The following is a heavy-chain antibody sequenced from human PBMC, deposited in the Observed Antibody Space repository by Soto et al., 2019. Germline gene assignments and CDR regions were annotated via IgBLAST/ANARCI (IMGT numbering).Heavy chain of an antibody. CDR2: IWYDGSNK. V-gene: IGHV3-33*01. CDR1: GFTFSSYG. CDR3: ARDYVVVTAGPYGMDV. Sequence: GGSLRLSCAASGFTFSSYGMHWVRQAPGKGLEWVAVIWYDGSNKYYADSVKGRFTISRDNSKNTLYLQMNSLRAEDTAVYYCARDYVVVTAGPYGMDVWGQGTTVTVSS. D-gene: IGHD2-21*02. J-gene: IGHJ6*02.